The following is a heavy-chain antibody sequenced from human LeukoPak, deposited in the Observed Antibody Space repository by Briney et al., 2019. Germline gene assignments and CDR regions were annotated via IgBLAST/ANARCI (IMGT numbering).Heavy chain of an antibody. CDR2: IIPIFGTA. CDR1: GGTFSSYA. Sequence: SVKVSCKASGGTFSSYAISWVRQAPGQGLEWMGGIIPIFGTANYAQKLQGRVTMTTDTSTSTAYMELRSLRSDDTAVYYCASTYGDYALDFYYYGMDVWGQGTTVTVSS. J-gene: IGHJ6*02. CDR3: ASTYGDYALDFYYYGMDV. D-gene: IGHD4-17*01. V-gene: IGHV1-69*05.